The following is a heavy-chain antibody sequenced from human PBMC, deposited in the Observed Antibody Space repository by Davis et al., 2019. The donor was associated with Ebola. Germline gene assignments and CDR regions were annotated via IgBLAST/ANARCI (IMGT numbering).Heavy chain of an antibody. J-gene: IGHJ6*02. CDR3: ARGVYGNYGMDV. V-gene: IGHV4-34*01. Sequence: TLSLTCAVYGGSSSGYYWSWIRQLPGKGLEWIGEINHSGSTNYNPSLKSRVTISVDTSKNQFSLKLSSVTAADTAVYYCARGVYGNYGMDVWGQGTTVTVSS. D-gene: IGHD5/OR15-5a*01. CDR1: GGSSSGYY. CDR2: INHSGST.